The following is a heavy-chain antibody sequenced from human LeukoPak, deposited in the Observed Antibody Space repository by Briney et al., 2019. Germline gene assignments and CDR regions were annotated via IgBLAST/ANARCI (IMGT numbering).Heavy chain of an antibody. CDR3: ARQLYSYANYIDY. V-gene: IGHV3-23*01. CDR2: ISGSGGST. CDR1: GFTFSSYA. Sequence: GGSLRLSCAASGFTFSSYAMSWVRQAPGKGLEWVSAISGSGGSTYYADSVKGRFTISRDNSKHTLSLQMNSLRAEDTAVYYCARQLYSYANYIDYWGQGTLVTVSS. J-gene: IGHJ4*02. D-gene: IGHD5-18*01.